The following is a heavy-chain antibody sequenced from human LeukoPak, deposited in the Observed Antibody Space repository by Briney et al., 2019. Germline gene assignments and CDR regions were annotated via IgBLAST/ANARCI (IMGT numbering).Heavy chain of an antibody. CDR3: ARVIQGYDILTGYYPNCYYYMDV. CDR2: INHSGST. Sequence: SETLSLTCTVSVDSISSTNYYWGWIRQPPGKGLEWIGEINHSGSTNYNPSLKSRVTISVDTSKNPFSLKLSSVTAADTAVYYCARVIQGYDILTGYYPNCYYYMDVWGKGTTVTISS. J-gene: IGHJ6*03. D-gene: IGHD3-9*01. CDR1: VDSISSTNYY. V-gene: IGHV4-39*07.